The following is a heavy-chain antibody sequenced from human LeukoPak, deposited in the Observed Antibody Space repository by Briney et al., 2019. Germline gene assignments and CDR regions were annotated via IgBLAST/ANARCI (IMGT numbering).Heavy chain of an antibody. CDR3: AKDLTDGGNSGKDY. CDR1: GFTFDDFV. D-gene: IGHD4-23*01. Sequence: GGSLRLSCAASGFTFDDFVMSWVRHAPGKGLEWVSGINWNGGSTGYADSVKGRFTISRDNAKNSLYLQMNSLRAEDTALYYCAKDLTDGGNSGKDYWGQGTLVTVSS. V-gene: IGHV3-20*04. CDR2: INWNGGST. J-gene: IGHJ4*02.